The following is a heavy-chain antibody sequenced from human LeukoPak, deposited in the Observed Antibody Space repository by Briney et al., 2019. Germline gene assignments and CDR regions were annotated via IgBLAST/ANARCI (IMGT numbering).Heavy chain of an antibody. V-gene: IGHV4-39*01. Sequence: SETLSLTCTVSGDSISSSRYYWAWIRQPPGKGLEWIGSIYYSGSTYYNTSLKSRVTISVDTSKNQFSLKLSSVIAADTAVYYCARALVVVITDWGQGTLVTVSS. J-gene: IGHJ4*02. CDR2: IYYSGST. D-gene: IGHD3-22*01. CDR3: ARALVVVITD. CDR1: GDSISSSRYY.